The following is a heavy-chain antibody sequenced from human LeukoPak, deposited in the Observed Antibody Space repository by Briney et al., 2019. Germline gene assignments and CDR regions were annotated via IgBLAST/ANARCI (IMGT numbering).Heavy chain of an antibody. CDR1: GGSITTRNF. D-gene: IGHD3-10*01. V-gene: IGHV4-4*02. J-gene: IGHJ4*02. CDR3: AREGLGETYFEY. Sequence: KPSETLSLTCAVSGGSITTRNFWSWVSQPPGKGLEWIAEMHHDGSANYNPSLTSRVSMSVDKSKNHFSLRLTSVTAADTAVYYCAREGLGETYFEYWGRGILVTVSS. CDR2: MHHDGSA.